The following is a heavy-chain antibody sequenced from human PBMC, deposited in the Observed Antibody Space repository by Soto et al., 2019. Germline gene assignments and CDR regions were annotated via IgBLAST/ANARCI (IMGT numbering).Heavy chain of an antibody. CDR3: ARLGGNYPRGYFDY. D-gene: IGHD1-26*01. CDR2: IYYSGST. V-gene: IGHV4-39*01. CDR1: GDSISSSSYY. J-gene: IGHJ4*02. Sequence: QLQLQESGPGLVKPSETLSLTCTVSGDSISSSSYYWGWIRQPPGKGLEWIGNIYYSGSTYYNSSLKSRVTISVDTSKHQFSLKLSSVTAADTAVYYCARLGGNYPRGYFDYWGQGTLVTVSS.